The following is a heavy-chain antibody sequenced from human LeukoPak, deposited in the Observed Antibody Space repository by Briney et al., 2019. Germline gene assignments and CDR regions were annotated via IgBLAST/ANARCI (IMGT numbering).Heavy chain of an antibody. CDR3: AAPGIRGYYYGMDV. Sequence: GGSLRLSCAASGFTFSDYYMSWIRQAPGKGLEWVSYISSSGSTIYYADSVKGRFTISRDNAKNSLYLQMNSLRAEDTAVYYCAAPGIRGYYYGMDVWGQGTTVTVSS. V-gene: IGHV3-11*01. J-gene: IGHJ6*02. CDR2: ISSSGSTI. D-gene: IGHD6-13*01. CDR1: GFTFSDYY.